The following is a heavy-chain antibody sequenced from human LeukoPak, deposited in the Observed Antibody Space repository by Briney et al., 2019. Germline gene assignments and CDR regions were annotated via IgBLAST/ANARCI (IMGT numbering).Heavy chain of an antibody. D-gene: IGHD3-16*01. J-gene: IGHJ6*03. CDR3: ARDLGHYYYYMDV. CDR1: GFTFSSYA. CDR2: ISYDGSNK. Sequence: PGRSLRLSCAASGFTFSSYAMHWVRQAPGKGLEWVAVISYDGSNKYYADSVKGRFTISRDNSKNTLYLQMNSLRAEDTAVYYCARDLGHYYYYMDVWGKGTTVTVSS. V-gene: IGHV3-30-3*01.